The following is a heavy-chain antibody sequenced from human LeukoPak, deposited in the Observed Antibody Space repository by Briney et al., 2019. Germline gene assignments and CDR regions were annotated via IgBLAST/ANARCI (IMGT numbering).Heavy chain of an antibody. Sequence: PGGSLRLSCAASGLIFSGSWMNWVRQAPGKGLEWVANIKPYGTQTDYVDSVKGRFIISRDNAKNSVFLQMNNLGVEDTAVYYCARYSGSYPGWLDPWGQGTLVIVSS. CDR2: IKPYGTQT. CDR3: ARYSGSYPGWLDP. J-gene: IGHJ5*02. V-gene: IGHV3-7*01. D-gene: IGHD1-26*01. CDR1: GLIFSGSW.